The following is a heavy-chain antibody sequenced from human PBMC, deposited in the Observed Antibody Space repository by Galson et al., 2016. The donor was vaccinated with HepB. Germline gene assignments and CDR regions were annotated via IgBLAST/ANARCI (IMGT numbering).Heavy chain of an antibody. V-gene: IGHV5-10-1*01. CDR1: GYSFTSYW. Sequence: QSGAEVKKSGESLRISCKGSGYSFTSYWITWVRQMPGKGLEWMGRIDPSDSYTNYSPSFQGHVTISADKSVSTAYLQWSSLKASDTAMYYCARHQADRSGWYCKDGFDPWGQGTLVTGSS. J-gene: IGHJ5*02. D-gene: IGHD6-19*01. CDR3: ARHQADRSGWYCKDGFDP. CDR2: IDPSDSYT.